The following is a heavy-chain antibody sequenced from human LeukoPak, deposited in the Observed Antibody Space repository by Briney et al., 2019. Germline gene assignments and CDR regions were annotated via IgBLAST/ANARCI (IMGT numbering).Heavy chain of an antibody. J-gene: IGHJ6*03. Sequence: PSETLSLTCTVSGGSISSYYWSWIRQPPGKGLEWIGYIYYSGSTNYNPPLKSRVTISVDTSKNQFSLKLSSVTAADTAVYYCASNWNYPNYYYYYMDVWGKGTTVTVSS. CDR2: IYYSGST. CDR1: GGSISSYY. V-gene: IGHV4-59*01. D-gene: IGHD1-7*01. CDR3: ASNWNYPNYYYYYMDV.